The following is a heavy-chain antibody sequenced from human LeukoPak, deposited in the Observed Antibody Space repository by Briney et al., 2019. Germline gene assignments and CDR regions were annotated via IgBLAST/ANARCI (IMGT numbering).Heavy chain of an antibody. D-gene: IGHD3-16*01. CDR2: IYPGDSDT. CDR1: GYSFTSYW. V-gene: IGHV5-51*01. CDR3: ARHLTMITVPRDAFDI. J-gene: IGHJ3*02. Sequence: GESLKISCKTSGYSFTSYWIGWVRPMPGKGLEWMGVIYPGDSDTRYSPSFQGQVTISADKSLSTAYLQWSGLKASDTAMYYCARHLTMITVPRDAFDIWGQGTMVTVSS.